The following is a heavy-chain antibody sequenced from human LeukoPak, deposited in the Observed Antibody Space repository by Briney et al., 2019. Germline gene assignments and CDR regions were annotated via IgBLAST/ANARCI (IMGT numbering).Heavy chain of an antibody. Sequence: GGSLRLSCAVFGFTLSDHYMDWVRQAPGKGLEWVGRVRNKANGYRTEYAASVEGRFTVSGDASKNSLYLQMNSLKTEDTAVYYCARSGYCGAGTCYSDYFDYWGLGTLVTVSS. D-gene: IGHD2-15*01. CDR2: VRNKANGYRT. CDR1: GFTLSDHY. J-gene: IGHJ4*02. CDR3: ARSGYCGAGTCYSDYFDY. V-gene: IGHV3-72*01.